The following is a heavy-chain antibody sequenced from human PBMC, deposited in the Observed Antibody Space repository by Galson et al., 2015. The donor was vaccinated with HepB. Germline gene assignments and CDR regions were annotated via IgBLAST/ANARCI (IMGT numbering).Heavy chain of an antibody. V-gene: IGHV3-53*04. CDR2: IYSGGST. J-gene: IGHJ6*02. D-gene: IGHD6-19*01. CDR3: ASWAVGHYYYGMDV. CDR1: GFTVSSNY. Sequence: SLRLSCAASGFTVSSNYMSWVRQAPGKGLEWVSVIYSGGSTYYADSVKGRFTISRHNSKNTLYLQMSSLRAEDTAVYYCASWAVGHYYYGMDVWGQGTTVTVSS.